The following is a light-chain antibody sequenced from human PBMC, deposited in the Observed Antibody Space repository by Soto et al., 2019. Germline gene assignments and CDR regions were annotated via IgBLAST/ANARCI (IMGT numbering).Light chain of an antibody. CDR3: QQYYSVPPP. CDR1: KSVLYSSNNENS. V-gene: IGKV4-1*01. CDR2: WAS. J-gene: IGKJ1*01. Sequence: DIVMTQSPDSLAVSLGERANINCKSSKSVLYSSNNENSLAWYQQKPGQPPKLLIYWASTRESGVPDRFSGGGSGTDFTLTISRLQAEDVAVYYCQQYYSVPPPVGQGTKVEL.